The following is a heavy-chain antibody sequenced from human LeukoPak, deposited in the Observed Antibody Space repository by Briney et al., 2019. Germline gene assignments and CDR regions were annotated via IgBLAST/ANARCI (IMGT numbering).Heavy chain of an antibody. CDR3: AKALFGVVITNYGMDV. D-gene: IGHD3-3*01. CDR2: INSDGSWT. J-gene: IGHJ6*02. Sequence: QPGVSLRLSCAASGNYWMHWVRQAPGKGLVWVSHINSDGSWTGYADSVKGRFTISKDNAKDTVYLQMNSLRAEDTAVYYCAKALFGVVITNYGMDVWGQGTTVTVSS. V-gene: IGHV3-74*01. CDR1: GNYW.